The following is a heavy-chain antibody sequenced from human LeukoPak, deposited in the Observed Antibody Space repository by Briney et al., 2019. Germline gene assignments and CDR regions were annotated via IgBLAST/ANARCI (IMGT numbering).Heavy chain of an antibody. D-gene: IGHD1-26*01. CDR1: GYIFTGYY. CDR3: ARDHLGATTH. Sequence: ASVKVSCKASGYIFTGYYMHWVRQTPGQGLEWMGWINPNSGGTNYAQKFQGRVTMTRDTSISTAYMELSRLRSDDTAVYYCARDHLGATTHWGQGTLVTVSS. CDR2: INPNSGGT. V-gene: IGHV1-2*02. J-gene: IGHJ4*02.